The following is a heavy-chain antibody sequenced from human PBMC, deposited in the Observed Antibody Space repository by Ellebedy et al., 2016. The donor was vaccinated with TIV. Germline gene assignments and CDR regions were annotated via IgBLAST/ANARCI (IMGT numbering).Heavy chain of an antibody. J-gene: IGHJ5*02. V-gene: IGHV5-51*01. CDR1: GCSFATHW. D-gene: IGHD6-13*01. Sequence: GESLKISCTGSGCSFATHWIGWVRQMPGKGLEWMGIIYPGDSDTRYSPSFQGQVTISADKSITTAYLQWSSLKASDTAMYFCVRIPNDAGPPNWLDPWGQGTLVTVSS. CDR3: VRIPNDAGPPNWLDP. CDR2: IYPGDSDT.